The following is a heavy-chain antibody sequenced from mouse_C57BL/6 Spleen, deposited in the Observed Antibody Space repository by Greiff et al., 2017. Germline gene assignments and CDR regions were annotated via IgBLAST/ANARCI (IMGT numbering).Heavy chain of an antibody. V-gene: IGHV1-26*01. CDR1: GYTFTNYY. Sequence: EVQLQQSGPELVKPGASVKMSCKASGYTFTNYYMNWVKQRPGQSLEWIGDINPNNGGTNYNQKFKGKATLTVDTSSSTAYMELRSLTSEDSAVYYCASLYYEYDGYYYDYGGQGTTLTVSS. J-gene: IGHJ2*01. D-gene: IGHD2-4*01. CDR2: INPNNGGT. CDR3: ASLYYEYDGYYYDY.